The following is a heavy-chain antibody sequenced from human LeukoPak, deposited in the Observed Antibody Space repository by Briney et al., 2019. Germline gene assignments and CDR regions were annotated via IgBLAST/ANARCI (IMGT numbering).Heavy chain of an antibody. D-gene: IGHD6-19*01. V-gene: IGHV3-7*04. CDR2: IKEDGSDR. Sequence: PGGSLRLSCTASEFTFSNYWMTWVRQAPGKGPGWVANIKEDGSDRYYVDSVKGRFTISRDNAKKSVYLQMNSLRAEDTAVYYCARGRFISGWSPLHFDLWAQGTLVTVSS. CDR1: EFTFSNYW. J-gene: IGHJ4*02. CDR3: ARGRFISGWSPLHFDL.